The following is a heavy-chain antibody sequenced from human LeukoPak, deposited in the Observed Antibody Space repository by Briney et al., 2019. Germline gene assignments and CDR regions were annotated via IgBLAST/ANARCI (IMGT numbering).Heavy chain of an antibody. CDR2: FDPEDGET. CDR1: GYTLTELS. Sequence: ASVKVSCKVSGYTLTELSMHWVRQAPGKGLEWMGGFDPEDGETIYAQKFQGRVTMTEDTSTDTAYMELSSLRSEDTAVYYCATEKGITMVRGVIITHAFDIWGQGTMVTVSS. J-gene: IGHJ3*02. CDR3: ATEKGITMVRGVIITHAFDI. V-gene: IGHV1-24*01. D-gene: IGHD3-10*01.